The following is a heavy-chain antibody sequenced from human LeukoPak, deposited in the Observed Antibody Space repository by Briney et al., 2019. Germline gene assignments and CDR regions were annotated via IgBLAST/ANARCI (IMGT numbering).Heavy chain of an antibody. D-gene: IGHD3-22*01. CDR1: GFTFSSYG. J-gene: IGHJ3*02. CDR2: ISSSSSYI. Sequence: GGSLRLSCAASGFTFSSYGMSWVRQAPGKGLEWVSSISSSSSYIYYADSVKGRFTISRDNAKNSLYLQMNSLRAEDTAVYYCARVNYYDSSGYYYLDAFDIWGQGTMVTVSS. CDR3: ARVNYYDSSGYYYLDAFDI. V-gene: IGHV3-21*01.